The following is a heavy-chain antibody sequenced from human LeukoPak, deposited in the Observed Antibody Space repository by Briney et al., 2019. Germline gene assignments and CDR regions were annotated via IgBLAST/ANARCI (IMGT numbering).Heavy chain of an antibody. CDR2: INHSGST. CDR1: GGSFSGYY. D-gene: IGHD2-15*01. V-gene: IGHV4-34*01. CDR3: ARGPNTKRYCSGGSCYHDAFDI. Sequence: SETLSLTCAVYGGSFSGYYWSWIRQPPGKGLEWIGEINHSGSTNYNPSLKSRVTISVDTSKNQFSLKLSSVTAADTAVYYCARGPNTKRYCSGGSCYHDAFDIWGQETMVTVSS. J-gene: IGHJ3*02.